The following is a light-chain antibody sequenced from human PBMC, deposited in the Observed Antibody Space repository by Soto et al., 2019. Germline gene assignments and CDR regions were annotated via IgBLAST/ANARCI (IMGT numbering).Light chain of an antibody. V-gene: IGLV1-47*01. CDR3: AAWDDSLNGPV. J-gene: IGLJ1*01. CDR1: TPNIGSNY. CDR2: RNN. Sequence: QSVLTQPPSASGTPGQGVTISCSGSTPNIGSNYVYWYQQLPGTAPKLLIYRNNQRPSGVPDRFSGSKSGTSASLAISGLQSEDEADYYCAAWDDSLNGPVFGTGTKVTVL.